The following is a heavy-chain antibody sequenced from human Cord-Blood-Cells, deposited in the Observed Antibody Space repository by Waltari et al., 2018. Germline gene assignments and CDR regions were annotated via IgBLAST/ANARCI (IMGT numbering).Heavy chain of an antibody. Sequence: QLQLQESGPGLVKPSETLSLTCTVSGGSISSSSYYWGWIRQPPGTGLEWIGSFYYSGSTYYNPSLKGRVTISVDTSKNQFSLKLSSVTAADTAVYYCARHDPTDYDFWSGYAFDIWGQGTMVTVSS. J-gene: IGHJ3*02. V-gene: IGHV4-39*01. D-gene: IGHD3-3*01. CDR1: GGSISSSSYY. CDR2: FYYSGST. CDR3: ARHDPTDYDFWSGYAFDI.